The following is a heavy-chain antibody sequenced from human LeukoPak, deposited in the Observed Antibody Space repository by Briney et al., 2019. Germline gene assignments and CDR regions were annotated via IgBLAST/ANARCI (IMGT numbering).Heavy chain of an antibody. Sequence: SVKVSCKASGGTFSSYAISWVRQAPGQGLEWMGGIIPIFGTANYAQKFQGRVTITTDESTSTAHMELSSLRSEDTAVYYCARARYGSGTFDYWGQGTLVTVSS. CDR3: ARARYGSGTFDY. CDR2: IIPIFGTA. D-gene: IGHD3-10*01. V-gene: IGHV1-69*05. CDR1: GGTFSSYA. J-gene: IGHJ4*02.